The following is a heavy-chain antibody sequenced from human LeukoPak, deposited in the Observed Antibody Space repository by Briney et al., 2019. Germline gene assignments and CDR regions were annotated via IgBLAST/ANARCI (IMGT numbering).Heavy chain of an antibody. CDR1: GFTFSYCW. CDR3: ARDMDEDYSGNTLDF. Sequence: PGGSLRLSCAASGFTFSYCWMHWVRQAPGKGLECVERISNDGSDIRHADSVKGRFTISRDDAKNTVYLQMNSLRAEDTAVYYCARDMDEDYSGNTLDFWGRGTLVTVSS. V-gene: IGHV3-74*01. CDR2: ISNDGSDI. D-gene: IGHD4-23*01. J-gene: IGHJ4*02.